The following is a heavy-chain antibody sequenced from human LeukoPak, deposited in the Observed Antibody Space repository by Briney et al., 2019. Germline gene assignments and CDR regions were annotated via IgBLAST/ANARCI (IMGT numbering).Heavy chain of an antibody. CDR2: INHSGST. V-gene: IGHV4-34*01. CDR1: GGSFSGYY. Sequence: SETLSLTCAVYGGSFSGYYWSWIRQPPGKGLEWIGEINHSGSTNYNPSLKSRVTISVDTSKNQFSLKLSSVTAADTAVYYCARHRYCSGGSCYSGLVYYFDYWGQGTLVTVSS. J-gene: IGHJ4*02. CDR3: ARHRYCSGGSCYSGLVYYFDY. D-gene: IGHD2-15*01.